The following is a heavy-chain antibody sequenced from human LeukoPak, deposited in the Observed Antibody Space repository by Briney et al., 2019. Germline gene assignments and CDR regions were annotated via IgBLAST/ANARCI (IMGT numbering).Heavy chain of an antibody. CDR3: ARGCGSSSACGY. J-gene: IGHJ4*02. CDR2: MNPNSGNT. V-gene: IGHV1-8*03. D-gene: IGHD6-6*01. CDR1: GYTFTSYD. Sequence: ASVKVSCKASGYTFTSYDINWVRQATGQGLEWMGWMNPNSGNTGYAQKFQGRVTITRNTSISTAYMELSSLRSEDTAVYYCARGCGSSSACGYWGQGTLVTDSS.